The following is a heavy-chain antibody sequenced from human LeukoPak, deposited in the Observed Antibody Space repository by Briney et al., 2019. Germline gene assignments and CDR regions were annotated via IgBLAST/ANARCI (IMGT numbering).Heavy chain of an antibody. CDR2: TNPNSGNT. D-gene: IGHD3/OR15-3a*01. J-gene: IGHJ6*02. V-gene: IGHV1-8*01. Sequence: ASVRVSCTASGYTFTSYDINWVRQAPGQGLEWMGWTNPNSGNTGYAQKFQGRVTMTTNTSISTAYMELSSLRSEDTAVYYCARRTSYYYGMDVWGQGTTVTVSS. CDR1: GYTFTSYD. CDR3: ARRTSYYYGMDV.